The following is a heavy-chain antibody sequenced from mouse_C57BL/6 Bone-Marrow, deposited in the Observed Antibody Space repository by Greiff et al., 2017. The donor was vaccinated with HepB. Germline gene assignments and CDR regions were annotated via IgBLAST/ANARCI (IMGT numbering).Heavy chain of an antibody. V-gene: IGHV1-18*01. J-gene: IGHJ1*03. CDR3: ARRSHYDYDDDLVV. CDR2: INPNNGGT. Sequence: VQLQQSGPELVKPGASVKIPCNASGYTFTDYNMDWVKQSHGKSLEWIGDINPNNGGTIYNQKFKGKATLTVDKSSSTAYMELRSLTSEDTAVYYCARRSHYDYDDDLVVWGTGTTVTVSS. D-gene: IGHD2-4*01. CDR1: GYTFTDYN.